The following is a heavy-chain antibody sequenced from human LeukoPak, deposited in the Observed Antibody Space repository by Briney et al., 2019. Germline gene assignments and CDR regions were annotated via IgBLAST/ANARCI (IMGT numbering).Heavy chain of an antibody. V-gene: IGHV4-4*07. J-gene: IGHJ4*02. CDR3: AREITVTRPFDY. D-gene: IGHD4-17*01. Sequence: SETLSLTCTVSNGSISIYYWSWVRQPAGKGLEWLGRISASGSTNYNPSLKRRVTISLDTSKNQFSLKLSSVTAADTAVYYCAREITVTRPFDYWGPGTLVTVSS. CDR2: ISASGST. CDR1: NGSISIYY.